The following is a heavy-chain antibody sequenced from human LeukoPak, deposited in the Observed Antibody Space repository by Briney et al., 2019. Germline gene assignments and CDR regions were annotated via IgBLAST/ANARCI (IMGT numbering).Heavy chain of an antibody. D-gene: IGHD3-10*01. J-gene: IGHJ4*02. CDR2: ISSSSRYI. CDR3: ARDPGIMVRGVMYYFDY. Sequence: PGGSLRLSCAASGFTFSSYSMSWVRQAPGKGLEWVSSISSSSRYIYYADSVKGRFTISRDNAKNSLYLQMNSLRAEDTAVYYCARDPGIMVRGVMYYFDYWGQGTLVTVSS. CDR1: GFTFSSYS. V-gene: IGHV3-21*01.